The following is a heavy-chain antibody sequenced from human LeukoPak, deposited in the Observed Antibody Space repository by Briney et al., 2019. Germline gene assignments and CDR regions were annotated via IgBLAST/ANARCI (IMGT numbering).Heavy chain of an antibody. CDR3: ARFYCSGGSCYFDY. Sequence: PGGSLRLSCAASGFTFSSYAMHWVRQAPGKGLEYVSAISSNGGSTYYANSVKGRFTISRDNSKNTRYLQMGSLRAEDMAVYYCARFYCSGGSCYFDYWGQGTLVTVSS. CDR2: ISSNGGST. D-gene: IGHD2-15*01. CDR1: GFTFSSYA. V-gene: IGHV3-64*01. J-gene: IGHJ4*02.